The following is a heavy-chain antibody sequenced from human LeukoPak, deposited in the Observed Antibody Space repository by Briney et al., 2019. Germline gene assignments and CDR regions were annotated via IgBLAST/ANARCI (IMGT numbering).Heavy chain of an antibody. J-gene: IGHJ5*02. CDR2: INHSGST. CDR3: ARLGDFDWGNWFDP. D-gene: IGHD3-9*01. V-gene: IGHV4-34*01. Sequence: SETLSLTCAVYGGSFSGYYWSWIRQPPGKGLEWIGEINHSGSTNYNPSLKSRVTISVDTSKNQFSLKPSSVTAADTAVYYCARLGDFDWGNWFDPWGQGTLVTVSS. CDR1: GGSFSGYY.